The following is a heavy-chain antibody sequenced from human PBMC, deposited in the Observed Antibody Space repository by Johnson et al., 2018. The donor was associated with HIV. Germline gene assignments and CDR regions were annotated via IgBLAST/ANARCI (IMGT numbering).Heavy chain of an antibody. Sequence: VQLVESGGGLVQPGGSLRLSCVVSGFSFSNYWMEWVRQAPGKGLVWVSRIKSDGSSTTYADSVKGRFTVSRDNSKNALYLQMNRLRVEETAGYYCAKTPSMGADAFDIWGQGTMVTVSS. J-gene: IGHJ3*02. CDR3: AKTPSMGADAFDI. CDR1: GFSFSNYW. CDR2: IKSDGSST. V-gene: IGHV3-74*02. D-gene: IGHD3-16*01.